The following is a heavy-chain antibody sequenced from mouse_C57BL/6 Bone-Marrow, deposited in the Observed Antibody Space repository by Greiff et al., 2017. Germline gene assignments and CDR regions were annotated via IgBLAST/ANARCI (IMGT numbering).Heavy chain of an antibody. CDR1: GFTFSSYG. V-gene: IGHV5-6*02. J-gene: IGHJ2*01. CDR3: ARRDYYGSSYSDY. CDR2: ISSGGSYT. Sequence: EVKVVESGGDLVKPGGSLKLSCAASGFTFSSYGMSWVRQTPDQRLEWVATISSGGSYTYYPDSVKGRFTISRDNAKNTLYLQMSSLKSEDTAMYDGARRDYYGSSYSDYWGQGTTLTVSA. D-gene: IGHD1-1*01.